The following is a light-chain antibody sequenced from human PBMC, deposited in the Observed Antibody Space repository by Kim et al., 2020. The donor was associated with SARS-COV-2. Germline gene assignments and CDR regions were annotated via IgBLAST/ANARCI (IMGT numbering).Light chain of an antibody. Sequence: SYELTQPPSVSVAPGKTARISCGGDNIGNKSVQWYQQKPGQAPVLVIYYDSDRTSGIPERFSGSNSGNTATLTISRVEAGDEADYYCQVWDWSSDHHWVFGGGTQLTVL. CDR3: QVWDWSSDHHWV. CDR2: YDS. CDR1: NIGNKS. V-gene: IGLV3-21*04. J-gene: IGLJ3*02.